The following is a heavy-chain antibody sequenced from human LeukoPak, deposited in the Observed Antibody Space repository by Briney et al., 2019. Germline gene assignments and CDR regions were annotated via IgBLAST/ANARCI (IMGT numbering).Heavy chain of an antibody. J-gene: IGHJ6*03. Sequence: GASVKVSCKASGYTFTSYGISWVRQAPGQGLEWMGWISAYNGSTNYAQKLQGRVTMTTDTSTSTAYMELRSLRSDDTAVYYCARAPPHYGDSVDYYYYYRAVGEKGPTATVPS. V-gene: IGHV1-18*01. CDR3: ARAPPHYGDSVDYYYYYRAV. CDR1: GYTFTSYG. CDR2: ISAYNGST. D-gene: IGHD4-17*01.